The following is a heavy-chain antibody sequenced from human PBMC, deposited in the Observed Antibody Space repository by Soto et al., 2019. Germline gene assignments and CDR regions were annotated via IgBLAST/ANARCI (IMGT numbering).Heavy chain of an antibody. Sequence: ASVKVSCKASGFTFTSSAVQWVRQARGQRLEWIGWIVVGSGSTSYAQKFQGRVTMTRDTSTSTVYMELSSLRSEDTAVYYCARETVYCTNGVCYIDYWGQGTLVTVSS. V-gene: IGHV1-58*01. CDR3: ARETVYCTNGVCYIDY. CDR1: GFTFTSSA. D-gene: IGHD2-8*01. CDR2: IVVGSGST. J-gene: IGHJ4*02.